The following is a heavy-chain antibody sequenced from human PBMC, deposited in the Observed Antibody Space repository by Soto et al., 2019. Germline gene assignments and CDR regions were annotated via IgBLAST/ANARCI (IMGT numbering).Heavy chain of an antibody. CDR2: MNPNSGNT. Sequence: GASVKVSFKASGYTFTSYDINWVRQATGQGLEWMGWMNPNSGNTAYAQKFQGRVTMTRNTSISTAYMELSSLRSEDTAVYFCARPHDYIWGSYRTVQSYAMDVWGQGTTVTVSS. V-gene: IGHV1-8*01. J-gene: IGHJ6*02. CDR1: GYTFTSYD. D-gene: IGHD3-16*02. CDR3: ARPHDYIWGSYRTVQSYAMDV.